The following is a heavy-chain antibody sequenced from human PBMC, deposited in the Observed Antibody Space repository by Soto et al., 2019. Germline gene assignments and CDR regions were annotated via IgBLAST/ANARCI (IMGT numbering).Heavy chain of an antibody. J-gene: IGHJ4*02. CDR3: ARVAVAGTRFDY. Sequence: SETLSLTCTVPGGSISSYYWSCILQPPGKGLEWIGEIYHSGSTNYNPSLKSRVTISVDKSKNQFSLKLSSVTAADTAVYYCARVAVAGTRFDYWGQGTLVTVSS. V-gene: IGHV4-59*12. CDR1: GGSISSYY. D-gene: IGHD6-19*01. CDR2: IYHSGST.